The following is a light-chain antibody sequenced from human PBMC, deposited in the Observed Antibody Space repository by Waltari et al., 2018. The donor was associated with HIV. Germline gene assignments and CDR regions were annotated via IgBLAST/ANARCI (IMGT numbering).Light chain of an antibody. J-gene: IGLJ2*01. CDR3: AAWDDTLTVV. CDR1: SSNTGTNY. V-gene: IGLV1-47*01. Sequence: QSVLTQPPSASGTPGQSVTISCSGTSSNTGTNYVYWYQQFPGTAPKLLIYRNNKRPSGVPDRFSGSKSGTSASLDISGLRSDDEAEYYCAAWDDTLTVVFGGGTKLTVL. CDR2: RNN.